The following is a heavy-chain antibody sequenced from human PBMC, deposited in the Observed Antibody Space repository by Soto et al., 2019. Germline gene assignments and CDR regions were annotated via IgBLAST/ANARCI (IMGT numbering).Heavy chain of an antibody. V-gene: IGHV3-23*01. CDR1: GLPFSSYA. Sequence: GGSLRLSCATYGLPFSSYAMSLVRPAPGKGLEWVSAISGSGGSTYYADSVKGRFTISRDNSKNTLYLQMNSLRAEDTAVYYCAKARFPGVFFDYWGQGNLVTVSA. D-gene: IGHD2-21*01. J-gene: IGHJ4*02. CDR2: ISGSGGST. CDR3: AKARFPGVFFDY.